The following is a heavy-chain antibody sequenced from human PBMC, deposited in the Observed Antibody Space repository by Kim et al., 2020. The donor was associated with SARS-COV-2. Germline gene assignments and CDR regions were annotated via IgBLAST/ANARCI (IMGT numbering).Heavy chain of an antibody. CDR3: TTDFRRPVTFDY. J-gene: IGHJ4*02. V-gene: IGHV3-15*01. D-gene: IGHD4-17*01. CDR1: GFTFSNAW. CDR2: IKSKTDGGTT. Sequence: GGSLRLSCAASGFTFSNAWMSWVRQAPGKGLEWVGRIKSKTDGGTTDYAAPVKGSFTISRDDSKNTLYLQMNSLKTEDTAVYYCTTDFRRPVTFDYWGQGTLVTVSS.